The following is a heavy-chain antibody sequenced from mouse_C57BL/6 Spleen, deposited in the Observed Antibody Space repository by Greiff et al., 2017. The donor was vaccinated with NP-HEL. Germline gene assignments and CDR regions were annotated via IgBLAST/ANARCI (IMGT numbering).Heavy chain of an antibody. D-gene: IGHD2-4*01. CDR2: IDPEDGDT. V-gene: IGHV14-1*01. CDR1: GFNIKDYY. CDR3: TTSSYDYDGFYAMDY. J-gene: IGHJ4*01. Sequence: VQLQQSGAELVRPGASVKLSCTASGFNIKDYYMHWVKQRPEQGLEWIGRIDPEDGDTAYAPKFQGKATMTADTSSNTAYLQLSSLTSEDTAVYYCTTSSYDYDGFYAMDYWGQGTSVTVSS.